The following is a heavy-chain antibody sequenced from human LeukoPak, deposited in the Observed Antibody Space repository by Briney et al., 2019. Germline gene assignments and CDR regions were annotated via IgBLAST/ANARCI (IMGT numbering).Heavy chain of an antibody. CDR1: GFTFSDYS. CDR3: ARDQGYYMDV. V-gene: IGHV3-48*01. J-gene: IGHJ6*03. CDR2: ISGGSSTI. Sequence: GGSLRLSCAASGFTFSDYSLNWVRQAPGKGLEWVSYISGGSSTIYYTDSVKGRFTISRDIAKNSLSLQMNSLRAEDTAVYYCARDQGYYMDVWGKGTTVTVS.